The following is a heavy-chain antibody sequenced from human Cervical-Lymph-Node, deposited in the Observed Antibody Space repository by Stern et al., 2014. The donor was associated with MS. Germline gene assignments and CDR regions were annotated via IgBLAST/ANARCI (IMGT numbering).Heavy chain of an antibody. CDR1: GFTFSNAW. Sequence: EVQLEESGGGLVKPGGYLRLSCAVSGFTFSNAWMTWVRQAPGKGLEWVCRIKSITDGGTTDYAAPVKGRFTISRDDSKNILYLQMNNLKTEDTAVYYCTTDPKIDYGDYGRDYWGQGTLVTVSS. V-gene: IGHV3-15*01. J-gene: IGHJ4*02. CDR3: TTDPKIDYGDYGRDY. D-gene: IGHD4-17*01. CDR2: IKSITDGGTT.